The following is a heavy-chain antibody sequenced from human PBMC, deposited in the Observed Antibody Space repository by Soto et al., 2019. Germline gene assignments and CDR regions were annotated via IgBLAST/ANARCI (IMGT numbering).Heavy chain of an antibody. V-gene: IGHV4-59*01. J-gene: IGHJ6*02. D-gene: IGHD5-18*01. CDR1: GGSISSYY. CDR3: ARDYGYSYGSPYYYYGMDV. Sequence: SETLSLTCTVSGGSISSYYWSWIRQPPGKGLEWIGYIYYSGSTNYNPSLKSRVTISVDTSKNQFSLKLSSVTAADTAVYYCARDYGYSYGSPYYYYGMDVWGQGTTVTVSS. CDR2: IYYSGST.